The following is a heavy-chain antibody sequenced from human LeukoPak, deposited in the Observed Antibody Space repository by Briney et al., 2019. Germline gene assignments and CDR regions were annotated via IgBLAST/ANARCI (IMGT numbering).Heavy chain of an antibody. J-gene: IGHJ5*02. V-gene: IGHV1-8*03. CDR3: AIERKLPTADWFDP. Sequence: ASVNVSCKASGYNFNNFDINWVRRAPGQGLEWMGWVNPSTGNTGYAQQFEGRVTITRDTSISTAYMDLSSLRSEDTAVYYCAIERKLPTADWFDPWGQGTLVTVSS. CDR1: GYNFNNFD. CDR2: VNPSTGNT. D-gene: IGHD2-2*01.